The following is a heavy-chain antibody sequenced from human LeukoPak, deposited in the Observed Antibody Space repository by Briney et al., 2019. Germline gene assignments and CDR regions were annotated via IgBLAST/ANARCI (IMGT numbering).Heavy chain of an antibody. D-gene: IGHD6-19*01. CDR2: IYTSGST. CDR3: ARGGIAVLGFDP. V-gene: IGHV4-4*09. J-gene: IGHJ5*02. Sequence: SETLSLTCTVTGGSLSSYYWSWIRQPPGKGLEWIGRIYTSGSTNYNPSLKSRVTISVDTSKNQFSLKLRSVTAADTAVYYCARGGIAVLGFDPWGEGTLVTVSS. CDR1: GGSLSSYY.